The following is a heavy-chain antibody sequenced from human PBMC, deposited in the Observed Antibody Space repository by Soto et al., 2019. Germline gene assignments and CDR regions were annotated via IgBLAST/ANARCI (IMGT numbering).Heavy chain of an antibody. Sequence: GGSLRLSCAASGFSFSSYSINWIRQAPGQGLEWVSSVTSSSGHTNYADSVKGRFTTSRDNARNSLFLQMNSLRAEDSAVYYCARDRSYASAMDVWGQGTTVTVSS. CDR3: ARDRSYASAMDV. CDR1: GFSFSSYS. J-gene: IGHJ6*02. CDR2: VTSSSGHT. V-gene: IGHV3-21*01. D-gene: IGHD2-2*01.